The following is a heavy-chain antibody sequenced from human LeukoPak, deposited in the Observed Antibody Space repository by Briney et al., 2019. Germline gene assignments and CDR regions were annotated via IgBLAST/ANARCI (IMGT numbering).Heavy chain of an antibody. V-gene: IGHV4-30-2*01. D-gene: IGHD3-3*01. J-gene: IGHJ4*02. CDR2: IYHSGST. Sequence: AQTLPLTCTVSGGSISSGGYYWGWIRQPPGKGLEWIGYIYHSGSTYYHPSLKSRVTISVDRSKNQFSLKLSAVTAADTAVYYCGRGDYYTPDYWGQGTLVTVSS. CDR1: GGSISSGGYY. CDR3: GRGDYYTPDY.